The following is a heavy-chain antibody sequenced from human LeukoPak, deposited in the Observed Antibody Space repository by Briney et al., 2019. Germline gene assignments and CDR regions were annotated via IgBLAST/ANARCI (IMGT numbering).Heavy chain of an antibody. J-gene: IGHJ4*02. CDR3: ARALCGGDCYPPLSFDY. D-gene: IGHD2-21*02. CDR2: IYHSGST. Sequence: SQTLSLTCTVSGGSISSGGYYWSWIRQPPGKGLEWIGYIYHSGSTYYNPSLKSRVTISVDRSKNQFSLKLSSVTAADTAVYYCARALCGGDCYPPLSFDYWGQGTLVTVSS. CDR1: GGSISSGGYY. V-gene: IGHV4-30-2*01.